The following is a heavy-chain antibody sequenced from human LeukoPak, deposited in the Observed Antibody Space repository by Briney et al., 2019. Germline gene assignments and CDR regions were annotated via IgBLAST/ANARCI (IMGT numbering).Heavy chain of an antibody. V-gene: IGHV3-53*01. D-gene: IGHD3-22*01. CDR1: GFTVSSNY. Sequence: GGSLRLSCAASGFTVSSNYMSWVRQAPGKGLEWVSVIYSGGSTYYEDSVKGRFTISRDNSKNTLYLQMNSLRAEDTAVYYCAKDYYDPYGFDYWGQGTLVTVSS. CDR3: AKDYYDPYGFDY. CDR2: IYSGGST. J-gene: IGHJ4*02.